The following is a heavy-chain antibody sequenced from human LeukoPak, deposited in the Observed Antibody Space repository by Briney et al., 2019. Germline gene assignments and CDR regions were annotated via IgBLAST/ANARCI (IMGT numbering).Heavy chain of an antibody. J-gene: IGHJ4*02. Sequence: GGSLRLSCAASGFTFSSYWMSWVRQAPGKGLEWVANIKQDGSNKYYADSVKGRFTISRDNSKNTLYLQMNSLRAEDTAVYYCAREGSTSCHFDYWGQGTLVTVSS. CDR3: AREGSTSCHFDY. CDR2: IKQDGSNK. V-gene: IGHV3-7*01. D-gene: IGHD2-2*01. CDR1: GFTFSSYW.